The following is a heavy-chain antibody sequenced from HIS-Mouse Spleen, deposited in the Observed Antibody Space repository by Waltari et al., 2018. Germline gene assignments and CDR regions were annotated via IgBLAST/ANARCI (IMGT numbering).Heavy chain of an antibody. Sequence: QLPLQESGPGLVKPSETLSLTCTVSGGSISSSSYYWGWIRQPPGKGLEWMGSIYYSGSTYYNPSLKSRVTISVDTSKNQFSLKLSSVTAADTAVYYCAREIPYSSSWYDWYFDLWGRGTLVTVSS. J-gene: IGHJ2*01. CDR1: GGSISSSSYY. CDR3: AREIPYSSSWYDWYFDL. CDR2: IYYSGST. D-gene: IGHD6-13*01. V-gene: IGHV4-39*07.